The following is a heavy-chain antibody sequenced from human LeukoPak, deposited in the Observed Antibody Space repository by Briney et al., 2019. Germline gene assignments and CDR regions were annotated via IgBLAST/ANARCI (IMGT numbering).Heavy chain of an antibody. J-gene: IGHJ4*02. CDR2: INHSGST. CDR3: ARAHYGSGSPFDY. V-gene: IGHV4-34*01. D-gene: IGHD3-10*01. Sequence: SETLSLTCAVHGGSFSGYYWSWIRQPPGKGLEWIGEINHSGSTNYNPSLKSRVTISVDTSKNQFSLNLSSVTAADTAVYYCARAHYGSGSPFDYWGQGTLVTVSS. CDR1: GGSFSGYY.